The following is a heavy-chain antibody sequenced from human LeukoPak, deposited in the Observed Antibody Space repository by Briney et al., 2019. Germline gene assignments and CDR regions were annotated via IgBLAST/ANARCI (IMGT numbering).Heavy chain of an antibody. D-gene: IGHD1-26*01. Sequence: PGGSLRLSCAASGFTFDDYAMHWVRQAPWKGLEWVSGISWNSGSIGYADSVKGRFTISRDNAKNSLYLQMNSLRAEDTAVYYCASKELGGQGTLVTVSS. CDR3: ASKEL. J-gene: IGHJ1*01. CDR2: ISWNSGSI. CDR1: GFTFDDYA. V-gene: IGHV3-9*01.